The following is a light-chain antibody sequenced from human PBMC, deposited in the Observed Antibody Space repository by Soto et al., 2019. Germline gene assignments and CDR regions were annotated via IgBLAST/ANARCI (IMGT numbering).Light chain of an antibody. V-gene: IGKV3-20*01. CDR3: QQYGSSPRT. CDR1: QSVSSSY. Sequence: EIVLTQSPGTLSLSPGDRATLSCRASQSVSSSYLAWYQQKPGQAPRLLIYGASSRATGIPDRFSGSGSATDFTLTISRLEPEDFAVYYCQQYGSSPRTFGQGTKVDIK. J-gene: IGKJ1*01. CDR2: GAS.